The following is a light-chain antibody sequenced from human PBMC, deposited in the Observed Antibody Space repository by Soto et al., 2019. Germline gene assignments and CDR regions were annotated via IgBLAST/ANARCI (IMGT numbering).Light chain of an antibody. J-gene: IGKJ1*01. Sequence: DIVMTQSPDSLAVSLGERATINYKSSQSVLSSSNNKNYLAWYQQKPGQPPKLLIYWASTRESGVPDRFSGSGSGTDFTLTISSLQAEDVAVYYCQQYYSIPPTFGQGTKV. V-gene: IGKV4-1*01. CDR2: WAS. CDR1: QSVLSSSNNKNY. CDR3: QQYYSIPPT.